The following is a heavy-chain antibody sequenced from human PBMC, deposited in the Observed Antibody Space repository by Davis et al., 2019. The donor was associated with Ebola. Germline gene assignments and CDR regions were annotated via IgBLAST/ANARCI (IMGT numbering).Heavy chain of an antibody. V-gene: IGHV1-8*01. CDR1: GYTFTSYD. CDR3: ARNYRGVVVVVGTKGDAFDI. Sequence: ASVKVSCKASGYTFTSYDINWVRQATGQGLEWMGWMNPNSGNTGYAQKFQGRVTMTRNTSISTAYMELSSLRSEDTAVCYCARNYRGVVVVVGTKGDAFDIWGQGTMVTVSS. CDR2: MNPNSGNT. D-gene: IGHD2-15*01. J-gene: IGHJ3*02.